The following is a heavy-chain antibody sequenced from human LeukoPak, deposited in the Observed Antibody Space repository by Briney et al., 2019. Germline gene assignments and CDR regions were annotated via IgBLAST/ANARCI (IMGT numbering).Heavy chain of an antibody. CDR3: ARDASPGYFDL. V-gene: IGHV3-74*01. CDR1: GFTFSSYW. CDR2: ITSDGSAT. Sequence: GGSLRLSCAVSGFTFSSYWMHWVRQGPGKGLAWVSRITSDGSATDYADSVKGRFTISRDNAKNTLYLHMDSLRAEDTAVYYCARDASPGYFDLWGRGTLVTISS. D-gene: IGHD2-15*01. J-gene: IGHJ2*01.